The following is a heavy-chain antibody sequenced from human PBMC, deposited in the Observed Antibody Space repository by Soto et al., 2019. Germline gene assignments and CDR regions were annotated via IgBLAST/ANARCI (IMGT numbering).Heavy chain of an antibody. CDR2: ISSDGSEK. D-gene: IGHD4-17*01. Sequence: GGSLRLSCATSGFTFGSIGMHWVRQPPGKRLEWVAVISSDGSEKYYLDSVRDRFTISRDNSKNTLYLQMNNLRPEDTAMYYCANSWTTLTTGFDFWGQGALVTVSS. CDR1: GFTFGSIG. CDR3: ANSWTTLTTGFDF. V-gene: IGHV3-30*18. J-gene: IGHJ4*02.